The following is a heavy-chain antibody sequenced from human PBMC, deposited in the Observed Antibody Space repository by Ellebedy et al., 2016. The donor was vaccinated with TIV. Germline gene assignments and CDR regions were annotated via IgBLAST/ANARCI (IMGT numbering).Heavy chain of an antibody. CDR3: ARDKNILPGED. Sequence: ASVKVSXXASGYTFTGYYMHWVRQAPGQGLEWMGWINPNSGGTNYAQKFQGRVTMTRDTSASTAYMELSSLRSEDTAVYYCARDKNILPGEDWGQGTLVTVSS. V-gene: IGHV1-2*02. D-gene: IGHD2-21*01. CDR1: GYTFTGYY. CDR2: INPNSGGT. J-gene: IGHJ1*01.